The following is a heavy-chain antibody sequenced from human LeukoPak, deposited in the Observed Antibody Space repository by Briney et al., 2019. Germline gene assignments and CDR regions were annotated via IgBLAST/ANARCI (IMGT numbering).Heavy chain of an antibody. Sequence: SETLSLTCAVSGGSISSYYWSWIRQPPGKGLEWIGYIYYSGSTNYNPSLKSRVTISVDTSKNQFSLKLSSVTAADTAVYYCARAHSQEDSSGWYLEPPTWSPNKYYFDYWGQGTLVTVSS. D-gene: IGHD6-19*01. J-gene: IGHJ4*02. CDR3: ARAHSQEDSSGWYLEPPTWSPNKYYFDY. CDR1: GGSISSYY. V-gene: IGHV4-59*01. CDR2: IYYSGST.